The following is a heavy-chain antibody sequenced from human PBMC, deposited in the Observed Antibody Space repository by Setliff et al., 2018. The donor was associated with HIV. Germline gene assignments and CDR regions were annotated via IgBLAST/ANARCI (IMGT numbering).Heavy chain of an antibody. CDR1: GFTFSSYS. CDR2: ISSSTRYI. J-gene: IGHJ1*01. Sequence: PGGSLRLSCAASGFTFSSYSMNWVRQAPGKGLEWVSCISSSTRYIYYADSVKGRFTISRDNAKNSLYLQMSSLRAEDTAVYYCAREMAATAHPDDPYFQHWGQGTLVTVS. V-gene: IGHV3-21*06. D-gene: IGHD6-13*01. CDR3: AREMAATAHPDDPYFQH.